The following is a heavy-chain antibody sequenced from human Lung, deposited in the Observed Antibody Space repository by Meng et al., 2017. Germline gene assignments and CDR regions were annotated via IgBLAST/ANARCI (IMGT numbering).Heavy chain of an antibody. CDR2: ISGSGGST. D-gene: IGHD3-10*01. CDR1: GFTFSSYA. Sequence: GESLKISCAASGFTFSSYAMSWVRQAPGKGLELVSAISGSGGSTYYADSVKGRLTISRDNSKNTLYLQMNSLRAEDTAVYYCAKGLYGSGSYYNFDYYYYYGMDVWGQGTTVTVSS. V-gene: IGHV3-23*01. J-gene: IGHJ6*02. CDR3: AKGLYGSGSYYNFDYYYYYGMDV.